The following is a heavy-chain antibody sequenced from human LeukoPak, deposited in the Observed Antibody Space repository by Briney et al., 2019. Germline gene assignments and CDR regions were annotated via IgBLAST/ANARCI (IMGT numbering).Heavy chain of an antibody. Sequence: SETLSLTCAVYGGSFSGYYWSWIRQPPGKGLEWIGEINHSGGTNYNPSLKSRLTISLDTSKNQFSLKLSSVTAADTAVYYCPRGGKYGSGSYYYRLWGQGTLVTVSS. J-gene: IGHJ4*02. D-gene: IGHD3-10*01. CDR2: INHSGGT. V-gene: IGHV4-34*01. CDR1: GGSFSGYY. CDR3: PRGGKYGSGSYYYRL.